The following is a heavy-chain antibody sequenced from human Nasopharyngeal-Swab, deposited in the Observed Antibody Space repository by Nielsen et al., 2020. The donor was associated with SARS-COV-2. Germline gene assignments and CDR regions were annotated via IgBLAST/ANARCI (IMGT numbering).Heavy chain of an antibody. CDR3: ASPPLDSSGYYYGFHY. V-gene: IGHV3-30-3*01. D-gene: IGHD3-22*01. Sequence: GESLKISCAASGFTFSSSAMRWVRQAPGKGLEWVAVISYDGSNKSVADSVKGRFTISRDNSKNTLYLQMNSLRAEDTAVYYCASPPLDSSGYYYGFHYWGRGTLVTVSS. J-gene: IGHJ4*02. CDR2: ISYDGSNK. CDR1: GFTFSSSA.